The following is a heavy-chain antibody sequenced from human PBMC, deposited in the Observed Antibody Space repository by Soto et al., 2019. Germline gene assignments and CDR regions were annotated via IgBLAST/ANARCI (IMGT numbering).Heavy chain of an antibody. CDR3: VGDYGGLEGFDI. Sequence: EVQLLESGGGLVQPGGSLRLSCAASGITFTKYAMAWVRQAPERGLEWVSGISGSGGGTYYADSVNGRFTISRDNSKNTMFMQMNSLRAEDTAKYYCVGDYGGLEGFDIWGQGTMVTVSS. D-gene: IGHD4-17*01. CDR2: ISGSGGGT. J-gene: IGHJ3*02. V-gene: IGHV3-23*01. CDR1: GITFTKYA.